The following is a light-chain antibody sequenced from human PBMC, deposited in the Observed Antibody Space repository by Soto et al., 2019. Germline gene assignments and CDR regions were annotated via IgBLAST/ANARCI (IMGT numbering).Light chain of an antibody. CDR3: QQYNNCPPLFT. J-gene: IGKJ3*01. V-gene: IGKV3-15*01. CDR1: QSVSSN. CDR2: GAS. Sequence: EIVMTQSPATLSVSPGERATLSCRASQSVSSNFAWYQQEPGQAPRLLIYGASTRAPGIPARFSGSGSGTEFTLTLGRRQSEDFAVYYCQQYNNCPPLFTFGPGTKVHIK.